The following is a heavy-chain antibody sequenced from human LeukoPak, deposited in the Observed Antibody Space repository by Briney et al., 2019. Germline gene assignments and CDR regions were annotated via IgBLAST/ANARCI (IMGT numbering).Heavy chain of an antibody. D-gene: IGHD6-13*01. Sequence: ASVTVSCTASGGTFSSYAISWVRQAPGQGLEWMGGIIPIFGTANYAQKFQGRVTITADESTSTAYMELSSLRSEDTAVYYCARGSRRAKTGYSSSWDQYYFDYWGQGTLVTVSS. J-gene: IGHJ4*02. CDR2: IIPIFGTA. CDR1: GGTFSSYA. CDR3: ARGSRRAKTGYSSSWDQYYFDY. V-gene: IGHV1-69*13.